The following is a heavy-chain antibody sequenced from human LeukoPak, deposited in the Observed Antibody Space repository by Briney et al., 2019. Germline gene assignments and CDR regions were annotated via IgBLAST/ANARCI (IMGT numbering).Heavy chain of an antibody. Sequence: GGSLRLSCVASGFTFSSYTMNWVRQAPGRGLEWVSSISSGSHYIDYADSVRGRFTISRDNAENSLHLHMSSLRAGDTAVYYCATPPLVTWFDPWGQGTLVTVSS. D-gene: IGHD4-23*01. CDR1: GFTFSSYT. CDR3: ATPPLVTWFDP. V-gene: IGHV3-21*01. CDR2: ISSGSHYI. J-gene: IGHJ5*02.